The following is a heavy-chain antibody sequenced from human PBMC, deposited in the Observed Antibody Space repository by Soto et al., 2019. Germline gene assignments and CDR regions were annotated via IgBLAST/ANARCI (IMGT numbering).Heavy chain of an antibody. Sequence: GESLKISCKGSGYPFNTYWIDWVRQMPGKGLEWMGVIYPGDSETRYSPSFQGQVTISADKSITTAYLQWSSLKASDTAIYYCPRRRYTYGQRYYFDFWGQGTLVTVSS. CDR3: PRRRYTYGQRYYFDF. CDR2: IYPGDSET. CDR1: GYPFNTYW. J-gene: IGHJ4*01. D-gene: IGHD5-18*01. V-gene: IGHV5-51*01.